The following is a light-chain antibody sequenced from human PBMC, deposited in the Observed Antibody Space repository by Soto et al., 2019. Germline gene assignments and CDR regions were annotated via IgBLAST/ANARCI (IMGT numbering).Light chain of an antibody. CDR2: DNN. V-gene: IGLV1-40*01. J-gene: IGLJ3*02. CDR1: SSDIGAGHN. CDR3: QSFDSSLRGWV. Sequence: QSVLTQPPSVSGAPGQRVTISCAGSSSDIGAGHNVHWYHQLPGTAPKLLIYDNNNRPSGVPDRFSGSKSGAPASLAITGXXXXXXXXYYCQSFDSSLRGWVFGGGTKLTV.